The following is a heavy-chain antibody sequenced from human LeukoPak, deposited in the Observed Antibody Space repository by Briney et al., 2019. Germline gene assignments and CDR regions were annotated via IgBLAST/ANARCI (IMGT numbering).Heavy chain of an antibody. V-gene: IGHV3-21*01. CDR1: GFTFSSYS. CDR2: ISSSSYI. D-gene: IGHD2-2*01. CDR3: ARVVGYCSSTSCSYYFDY. J-gene: IGHJ4*02. Sequence: GGSLRLSCAASGFTFSSYSMNWVRQAPGKGLEWVSSISSSSYIYYADSVKGRFTISRDNAKNSLYLQMNSLRAEDTAVYHCARVVGYCSSTSCSYYFDYWGQGTLVTVSS.